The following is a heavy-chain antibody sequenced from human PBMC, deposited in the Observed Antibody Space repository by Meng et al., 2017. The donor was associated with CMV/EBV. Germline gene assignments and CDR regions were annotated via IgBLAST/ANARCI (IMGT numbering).Heavy chain of an antibody. J-gene: IGHJ6*02. CDR2: IRYDGSNK. D-gene: IGHD2-2*01. V-gene: IGHV3-30*02. Sequence: GGSLRPSCAASGFTFSSYGMHWVRQAPGKGLEWVAFIRYDGSNKYYADSVKGRFTISRDNSKNALYLQMNSLRAEDTAVYYCAKDGVSTTSGYYGMDVWGQGTTVTVSS. CDR1: GFTFSSYG. CDR3: AKDGVSTTSGYYGMDV.